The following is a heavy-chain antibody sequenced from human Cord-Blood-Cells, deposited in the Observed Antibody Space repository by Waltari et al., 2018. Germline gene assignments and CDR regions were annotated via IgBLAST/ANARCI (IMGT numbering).Heavy chain of an antibody. CDR1: GYTFTAYY. D-gene: IGHD6-13*01. V-gene: IGHV1-2*04. CDR3: ARGISIAAAGFFDY. CDR2: INPNSGGT. Sequence: QVQLVPPGAEATKPGVSVTVSCKASGYTFTAYYMHWARQAPGQGIEWMGWINPNSGGTNYAQKFQGWVTMTKDTSISTAYMELSRLRSDDTAVYYCARGISIAAAGFFDYWGQGTLVTVSS. J-gene: IGHJ4*02.